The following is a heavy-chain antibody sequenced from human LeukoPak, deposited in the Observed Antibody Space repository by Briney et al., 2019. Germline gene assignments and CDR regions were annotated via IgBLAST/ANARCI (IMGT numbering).Heavy chain of an antibody. J-gene: IGHJ3*02. CDR2: ISSSGNTK. CDR1: GFTFSHYY. V-gene: IGHV3-11*04. CDR3: ARMNLAAALDI. Sequence: TGGSLRLSCAASGFTFSHYYMSWIRQAPGKGLEWVSYISSSGNTKYYADSVKGRFTISRDNAKNSLYLQMNSLRAEDTAIYYCARMNLAAALDIWGQGTIVSVSS. D-gene: IGHD1-14*01.